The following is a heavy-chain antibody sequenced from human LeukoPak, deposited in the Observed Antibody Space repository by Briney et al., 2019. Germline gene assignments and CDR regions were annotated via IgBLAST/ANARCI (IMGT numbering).Heavy chain of an antibody. CDR3: ASCLSVIFGVDHDAFDI. J-gene: IGHJ3*02. CDR1: GYSISSGYY. CDR2: IYHSGSN. D-gene: IGHD3-3*01. Sequence: SETLSLTCAVSGYSISSGYYWGRIRQPPGKGLEWIGSIYHSGSNYYNPSLKSRVTISVDTSKNQFSLKLSSVTAADTAVYYCASCLSVIFGVDHDAFDIWGQGTMVTVSS. V-gene: IGHV4-38-2*01.